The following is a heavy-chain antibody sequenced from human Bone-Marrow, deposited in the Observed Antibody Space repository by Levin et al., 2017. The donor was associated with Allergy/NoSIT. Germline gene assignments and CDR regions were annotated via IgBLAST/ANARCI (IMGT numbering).Heavy chain of an antibody. CDR3: ARDDEY. V-gene: IGHV1-69*04. CDR1: GGTFSPYA. Sequence: KISCKTSGGTFSPYAISWVRQAPGQGLEWMGRIIPIAGITNYAQKFQGRVTITADPSTSTSYMDLTSLRFEDTAMYYCARDDEYWGQGTLVTVSS. J-gene: IGHJ4*02. CDR2: IIPIAGIT.